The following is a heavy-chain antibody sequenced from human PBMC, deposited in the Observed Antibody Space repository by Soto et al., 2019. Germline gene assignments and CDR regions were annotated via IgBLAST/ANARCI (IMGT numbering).Heavy chain of an antibody. CDR2: INPNSGGT. Sequence: EASVKVSCKASGYTFTGYYMHWVRQAPGQGLEWMGWINPNSGGTNYAQKFQGWVTMTRDTSISTAYMELSRLRSDDTAVYYCARDGLGVSSYCSSTSCLYNWFDPWGQGTLVTVS. CDR3: ARDGLGVSSYCSSTSCLYNWFDP. D-gene: IGHD2-2*01. CDR1: GYTFTGYY. J-gene: IGHJ5*02. V-gene: IGHV1-2*04.